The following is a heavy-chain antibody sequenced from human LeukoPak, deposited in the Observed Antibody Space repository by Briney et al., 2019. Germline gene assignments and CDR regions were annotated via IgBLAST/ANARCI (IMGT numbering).Heavy chain of an antibody. CDR3: AKDGSSVPFDY. CDR1: GFTFSSYA. CDR2: ISGSGSST. D-gene: IGHD3-22*01. V-gene: IGHV3-23*01. Sequence: PGGSLTLSCAASGFTFSSYAMSWVSQPPGKGLEWVSAISGSGSSTYYADSVKGRFTISRDNSKNTLYLQMNSLRAEDTAVYYCAKDGSSVPFDYWGQGTLVTVSS. J-gene: IGHJ4*02.